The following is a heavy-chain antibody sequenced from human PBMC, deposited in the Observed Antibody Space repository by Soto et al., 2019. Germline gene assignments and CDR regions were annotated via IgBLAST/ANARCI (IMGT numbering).Heavy chain of an antibody. V-gene: IGHV3-33*01. CDR1: GFTFSSYG. Sequence: LRLCCAASGFTFSSYGMHWVRQAPGKGLEWVAVLWYDGSNKYYADSVKGRFTISRDNSKNTLYLQMNSLRAEDTAVYYCARDLSSITIFGVVIRGYYYGMDVWGQGTTVTVSS. J-gene: IGHJ6*02. D-gene: IGHD3-3*01. CDR3: ARDLSSITIFGVVIRGYYYGMDV. CDR2: LWYDGSNK.